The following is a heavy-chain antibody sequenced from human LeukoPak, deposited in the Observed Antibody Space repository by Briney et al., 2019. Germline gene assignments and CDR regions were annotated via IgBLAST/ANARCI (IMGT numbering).Heavy chain of an antibody. Sequence: GGSLRLSCAASGFTFSSYWMHWVRQGPGKGLVWVSYINIDERITGYADSVKGRFTISRDNAKNTLYLQMNSLRAEDTAIYYCFREGGDWGQGTLVTVSS. D-gene: IGHD3-10*01. CDR1: GFTFSSYW. V-gene: IGHV3-74*01. CDR3: FREGGD. J-gene: IGHJ4*02. CDR2: INIDERIT.